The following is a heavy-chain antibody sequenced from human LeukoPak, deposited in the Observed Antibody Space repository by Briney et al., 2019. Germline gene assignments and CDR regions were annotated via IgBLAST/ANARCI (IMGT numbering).Heavy chain of an antibody. CDR2: LSGSGGST. V-gene: IGHV3-23*01. CDR1: GFTFSSDG. Sequence: GGTLRLSCAASGFTFSSDGMSWVLRAPGKGLEWGSALSGSGGSTYYADSVKGRFTISRDNSKNTLYLKMNSLRADDTAVYYCATRMVRGVIITGGFDYWGQGTLVTVSS. CDR3: ATRMVRGVIITGGFDY. J-gene: IGHJ4*02. D-gene: IGHD3-10*01.